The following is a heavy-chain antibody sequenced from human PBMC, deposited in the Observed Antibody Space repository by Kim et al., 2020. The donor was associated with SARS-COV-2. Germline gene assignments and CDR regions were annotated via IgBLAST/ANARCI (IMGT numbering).Heavy chain of an antibody. J-gene: IGHJ5*02. D-gene: IGHD2-8*01. CDR1: GGTFSSYA. V-gene: IGHV1-69*13. Sequence: ASVKVSCKASGGTFSSYAISWVRQAPGQGLEWMGGIIPIFGTANYAQKFQGRVTITADESTSTAYMELSSLRSEDTAVYYCAREGDCTNGVCRRTNWFDPWGQGTLVTVSS. CDR3: AREGDCTNGVCRRTNWFDP. CDR2: IIPIFGTA.